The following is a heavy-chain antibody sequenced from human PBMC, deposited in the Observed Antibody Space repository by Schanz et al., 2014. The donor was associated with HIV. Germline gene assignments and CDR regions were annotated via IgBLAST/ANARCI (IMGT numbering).Heavy chain of an antibody. CDR1: GFTFSAYG. V-gene: IGHV3-NL1*01. D-gene: IGHD6-19*01. CDR2: AGTGGDT. CDR3: ARSPDWAGTDAFDI. Sequence: QVQLLESGGGVVQPGRSLRLSCAASGFTFSAYGFHWVRQAPEKGLEWVSSAGTGGDTYYADSVKGRFTISRDNSKNTLYLQMNSLRAEDTAIYYCARSPDWAGTDAFDIWGQGTMVTVSS. J-gene: IGHJ3*02.